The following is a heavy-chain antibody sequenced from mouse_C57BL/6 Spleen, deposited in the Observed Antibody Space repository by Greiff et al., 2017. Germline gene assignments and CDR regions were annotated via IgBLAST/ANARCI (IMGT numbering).Heavy chain of an antibody. CDR1: GYTFTDYY. J-gene: IGHJ2*01. CDR2: IYPGSGNT. CDR3: ARWTFDY. V-gene: IGHV1-76*01. Sequence: VQLQESGAELVRPGASVKLSCKASGYTFTDYYINWVKQRPGQGLEWIARIYPGSGNTYYNEKFKGKATLTAEKSSSAAYMQLSSLTSEDAAVYFCARWTFDYWGQGTTLTVSS.